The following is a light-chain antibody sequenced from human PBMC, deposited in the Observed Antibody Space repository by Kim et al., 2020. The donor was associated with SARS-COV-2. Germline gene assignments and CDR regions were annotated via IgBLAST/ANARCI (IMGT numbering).Light chain of an antibody. CDR3: QQYESSPPLT. Sequence: DIVLTQSPGTLSLSPGERATLSCRASQSVSSSYLAWYQQKPGQAPKLLIYGTSSRATGIPDRFSGSGSGTDFTLTISRLEPEDFAVYYCQQYESSPPLTFGGGTKVDIK. CDR2: GTS. J-gene: IGKJ4*01. V-gene: IGKV3-20*01. CDR1: QSVSSSY.